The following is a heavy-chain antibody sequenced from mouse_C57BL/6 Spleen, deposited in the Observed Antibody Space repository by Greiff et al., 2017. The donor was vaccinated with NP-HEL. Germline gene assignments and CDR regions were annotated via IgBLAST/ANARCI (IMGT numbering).Heavy chain of an antibody. V-gene: IGHV1-77*01. D-gene: IGHD1-1*01. CDR3: ARSLITTVVAHWYFDV. CDR2: IGPGSGST. J-gene: IGHJ1*03. Sequence: QVQLQQSGAELVKPGASVKISCKASGYTFTDYYINWVKQRPGQGLEWIGKIGPGSGSTYYNEKFKGKATLTADKSSSTAYMQLSSLTSEDSAVYFCARSLITTVVAHWYFDVWGTGTTVTVSS. CDR1: GYTFTDYY.